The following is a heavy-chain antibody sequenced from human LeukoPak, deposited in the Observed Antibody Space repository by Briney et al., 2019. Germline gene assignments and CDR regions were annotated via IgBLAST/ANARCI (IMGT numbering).Heavy chain of an antibody. V-gene: IGHV4-61*01. Sequence: SETLSLTCTVSGGSVSSGSYYWSWIRQPPGKGLEWIGYIYYSEGTNYNPSLKSRVTISVDTSKNQFSLKLNSVTAADTAVYYCAREVYFDYWGQGTLVTVSS. CDR3: AREVYFDY. CDR1: GGSVSSGSYY. CDR2: IYYSEGT. J-gene: IGHJ4*02.